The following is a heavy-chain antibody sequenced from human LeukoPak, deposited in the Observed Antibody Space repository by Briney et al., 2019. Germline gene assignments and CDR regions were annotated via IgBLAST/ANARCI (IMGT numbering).Heavy chain of an antibody. Sequence: ASVKVSCKASGYTFSRNGASWVRQAPGQGLEWLGWISAYNGNTNYAQKFQGRVIVTTDTSTSTTYMELRSLTSDDTAVYYCVRRPVEAMGFFDYWGQGTLVTVSS. V-gene: IGHV1-18*01. D-gene: IGHD6-19*01. J-gene: IGHJ4*02. CDR1: GYTFSRNG. CDR3: VRRPVEAMGFFDY. CDR2: ISAYNGNT.